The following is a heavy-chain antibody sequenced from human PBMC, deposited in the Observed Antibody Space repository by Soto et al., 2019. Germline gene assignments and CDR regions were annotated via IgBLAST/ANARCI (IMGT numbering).Heavy chain of an antibody. CDR1: GFTFSSYG. J-gene: IGHJ4*02. V-gene: IGHV3-30*03. D-gene: IGHD3-22*01. CDR3: ATNPDYYDSSGYSKFDY. CDR2: ISYDGSNK. Sequence: GGSLRLCCAASGFTFSSYGMHWVRQAPGKGLEWVAVISYDGSNKYYADSVKGRFTISRDNSKNTLYLQMNSLRAEDTAVYYCATNPDYYDSSGYSKFDYWGQGTLVTVSS.